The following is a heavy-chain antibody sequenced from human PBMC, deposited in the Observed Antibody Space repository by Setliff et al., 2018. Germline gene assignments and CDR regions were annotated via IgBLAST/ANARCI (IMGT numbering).Heavy chain of an antibody. Sequence: GGSLRLSCAASGVTVSAYDMSWVRQAPGKGLEWVSLLDNDGSTYYTDSVKGRFTISRDNSKNTLYLQMNSLRAEDTAVYYCARDPQQLVIRYYFDYWGQGTLVTVSS. CDR2: LDNDGST. CDR3: ARDPQQLVIRYYFDY. CDR1: GVTVSAYD. D-gene: IGHD6-6*01. J-gene: IGHJ4*02. V-gene: IGHV3-53*05.